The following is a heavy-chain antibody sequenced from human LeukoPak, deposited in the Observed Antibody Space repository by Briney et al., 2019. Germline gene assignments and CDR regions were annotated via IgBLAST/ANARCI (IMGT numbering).Heavy chain of an antibody. Sequence: PSETLSLTCAVSGGSISSSNWWSWVRQPPGKGLEWIGEIYHSGSTNYNPSLKSRVTMSVDKSKNQFSLKLSSVTAADTAVYYCARVSSGATTVDYWGQGTLVTVSS. J-gene: IGHJ4*02. CDR1: GGSISSSNW. D-gene: IGHD1-26*01. CDR2: IYHSGST. CDR3: ARVSSGATTVDY. V-gene: IGHV4-4*02.